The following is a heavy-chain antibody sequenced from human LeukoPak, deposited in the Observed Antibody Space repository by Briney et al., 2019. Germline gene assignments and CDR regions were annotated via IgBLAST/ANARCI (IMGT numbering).Heavy chain of an antibody. Sequence: GGSLRLSCAASGFTFSSSWMYWVRQAPGKGLVWVSRINSDESITTYADSVKGRFTISRDNAKNTLYLQMNSLRAEDTAVYYCARGLVPGFLDYWGQGTPVTVFS. CDR2: INSDESIT. CDR1: GFTFSSSW. J-gene: IGHJ4*02. D-gene: IGHD1-14*01. V-gene: IGHV3-74*01. CDR3: ARGLVPGFLDY.